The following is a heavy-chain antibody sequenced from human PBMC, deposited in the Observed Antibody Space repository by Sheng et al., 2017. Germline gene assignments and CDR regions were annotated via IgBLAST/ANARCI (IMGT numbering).Heavy chain of an antibody. CDR3: ARGIVVVINHPYYFYYMDV. Sequence: QVQLVQSGPEVKKPGSSVKVSCKASGGTLTTYTLSWVRQAPGQGLEWMGGIIPNFDTVNYAQKFQGRVTITTDESTSTAYMELSSLRSEDTAVYYCARGIVVVINHPYYFYYMDVWGKGTTVTVSS. D-gene: IGHD2-21*01. CDR2: IIPNFDTV. J-gene: IGHJ6*03. V-gene: IGHV1-69*05. CDR1: GGTLTTYT.